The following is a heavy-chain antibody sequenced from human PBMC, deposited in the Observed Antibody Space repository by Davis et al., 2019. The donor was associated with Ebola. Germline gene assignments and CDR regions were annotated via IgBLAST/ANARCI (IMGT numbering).Heavy chain of an antibody. J-gene: IGHJ5*02. CDR3: ARGQDNSGWVNGWFFDP. Sequence: PGGSLRLSCKDSGNSFTSHWIGWVRQMPGKGLEWMGLIYTGDSDTRYSPSFRGQVTISVDKSISTAYLEWSSLRASDTAMYYCARGQDNSGWVNGWFFDPWGQGTLVTVSS. D-gene: IGHD5-12*01. CDR1: GNSFTSHW. V-gene: IGHV5-51*01. CDR2: IYTGDSDT.